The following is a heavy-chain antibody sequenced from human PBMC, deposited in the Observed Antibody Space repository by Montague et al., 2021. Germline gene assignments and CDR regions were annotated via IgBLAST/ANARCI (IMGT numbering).Heavy chain of an antibody. CDR2: ISTDGSST. D-gene: IGHD3-10*01. Sequence: SLRLSCAASGFTFSSYWMHWVRQAPGKGLVWVSRISTDGSSTTRADSVKGRFTTSRDNAKNMLYLQMNSLRAEDTAVYYCTFYKFRETPRGFDYWGQGTLVTVSA. J-gene: IGHJ4*02. CDR3: TFYKFRETPRGFDY. CDR1: GFTFSSYW. V-gene: IGHV3-74*01.